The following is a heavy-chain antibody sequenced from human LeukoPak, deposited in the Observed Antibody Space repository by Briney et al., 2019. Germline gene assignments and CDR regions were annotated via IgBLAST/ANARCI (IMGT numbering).Heavy chain of an antibody. J-gene: IGHJ6*03. Sequence: GGSLRLSCAASGFTFSSYAMSWIRQAPGKGLEWVSYISSSGSTIYYADSVKGRFTISRDNAKNSLYLQMNSLRAEDTAVYYCARAYYDFWSGYYNYYYYYYMDVWGKGTTVTVSS. CDR1: GFTFSSYA. CDR3: ARAYYDFWSGYYNYYYYYYMDV. V-gene: IGHV3-11*04. CDR2: ISSSGSTI. D-gene: IGHD3-3*01.